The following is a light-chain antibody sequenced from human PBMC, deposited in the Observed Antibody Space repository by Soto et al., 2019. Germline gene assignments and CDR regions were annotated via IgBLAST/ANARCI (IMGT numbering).Light chain of an antibody. CDR3: QQRHMWPIT. CDR1: QSISSN. V-gene: IGKV3-11*01. J-gene: IGKJ5*01. Sequence: EVVLTQSPVTLSLSPGPRAPLSCRASQSISSNLAWYQQKPGQAPRLLISDAYNRATGIPPRFSGSGSGTDFTLTISSLEPEDSAVYYCQQRHMWPITFGQGTRLEIK. CDR2: DAY.